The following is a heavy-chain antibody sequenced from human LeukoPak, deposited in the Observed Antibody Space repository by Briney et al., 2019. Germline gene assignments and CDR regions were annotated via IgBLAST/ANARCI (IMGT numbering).Heavy chain of an antibody. V-gene: IGHV3-43D*03. CDR3: VKSLFTGLIPPVDY. Sequence: GGSLRLSCVGSGFVFDDHAMHWVRQAPGKGLEWVSVISWDGGTTHYADSVKGRFTVSRDNSKKSLFLQMNSLTPEDTAFYYCVKSLFTGLIPPVDYWGRGTLVTVSS. J-gene: IGHJ4*02. D-gene: IGHD2-2*02. CDR1: GFVFDDHA. CDR2: ISWDGGTT.